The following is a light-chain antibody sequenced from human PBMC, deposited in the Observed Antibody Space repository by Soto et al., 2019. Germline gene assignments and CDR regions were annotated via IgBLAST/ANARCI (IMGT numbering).Light chain of an antibody. V-gene: IGKV3-15*01. CDR3: LQYNNWPLT. CDR2: GAS. J-gene: IGKJ2*01. CDR1: QGVSSN. Sequence: EIVKTQSPVTLSVSPGERVTLSCRASQGVSSNLAWYQQKPGQAPRLLIYGASTRATGIPASFSGSGSGTEFTLTISSLQSEDFAVYYCLQYNNWPLTFGQGTKLEIK.